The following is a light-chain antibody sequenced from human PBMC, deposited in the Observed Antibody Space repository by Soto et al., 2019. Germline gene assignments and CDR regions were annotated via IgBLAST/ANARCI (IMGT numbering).Light chain of an antibody. CDR3: QQYAGSPRT. CDR1: QSVDSTY. J-gene: IGKJ1*01. Sequence: EIVLTQSPGTLSLSPGERATLSCRASQSVDSTYLTWYQQKPGQAPRLLIYGASGRATGVPDRFSGSGSGTDFTLTINRVEPEDFAVYFCQQYAGSPRTFGQGTKVDIK. V-gene: IGKV3-20*01. CDR2: GAS.